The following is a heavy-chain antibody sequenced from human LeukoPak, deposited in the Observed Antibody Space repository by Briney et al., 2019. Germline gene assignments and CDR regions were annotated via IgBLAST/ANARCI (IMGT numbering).Heavy chain of an antibody. CDR2: LSWNSGAL. CDR1: GLTFDNYA. CDR3: TKAESSTFYYGYFDS. D-gene: IGHD2-2*01. Sequence: GGSLRLSCEASGLTFDNYAMHWVRQAPGKGLEWVSGLSWNSGALGYADSGRGRFAISRDNAKNSLYLQMNSLTAEDTALYYCTKAESSTFYYGYFDSWGQGTLVTVSS. J-gene: IGHJ4*02. V-gene: IGHV3-9*01.